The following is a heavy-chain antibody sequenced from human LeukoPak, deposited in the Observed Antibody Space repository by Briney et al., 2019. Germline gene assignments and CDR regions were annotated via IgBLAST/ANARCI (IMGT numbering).Heavy chain of an antibody. J-gene: IGHJ5*02. Sequence: GESLKISCKGSGYSFTSYWIGWVRQMPGKGLEWMGIIYPGDSDTRYSPSFQGQVTISADKSISTAYLQWSSLKASDTAMYYCARAPISDYGSGTIEWFDPWGQGTLVTVSS. V-gene: IGHV5-51*01. CDR1: GYSFTSYW. D-gene: IGHD3-10*01. CDR3: ARAPISDYGSGTIEWFDP. CDR2: IYPGDSDT.